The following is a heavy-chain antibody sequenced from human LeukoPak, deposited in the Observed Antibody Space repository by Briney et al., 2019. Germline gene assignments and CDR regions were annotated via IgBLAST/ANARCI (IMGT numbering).Heavy chain of an antibody. CDR3: AKGAPDYYGSGSYVDY. CDR1: GFTFNNYA. CDR2: ISGGGETT. D-gene: IGHD3-10*01. Sequence: PGGSLRLSCAASGFTFNNYAMNWVRQAPGKGLEWVSSISGGGETTYYADSAKGRFTISRDNSKNTLYLQMNSLRAEDTAVYYCAKGAPDYYGSGSYVDYWGQGTLVTVSS. V-gene: IGHV3-23*01. J-gene: IGHJ4*02.